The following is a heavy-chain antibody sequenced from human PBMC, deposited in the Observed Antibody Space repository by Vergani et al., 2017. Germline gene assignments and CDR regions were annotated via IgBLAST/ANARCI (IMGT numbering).Heavy chain of an antibody. Sequence: EFHFVDSARCFVHPGGSLRLSCSASGFTFSSSSMHWVRQAPGKGLEWVSAIRSADTNTYYADSVEGRFAISRDNSKTSLYLQMNSLRVEDTAVYYCAREGVPDAFDIWGQGTMVTVSS. J-gene: IGHJ3*02. CDR3: AREGVPDAFDI. CDR1: GFTFSSSS. CDR2: IRSADTNT. V-gene: IGHV3-48*04. D-gene: IGHD4/OR15-4a*01.